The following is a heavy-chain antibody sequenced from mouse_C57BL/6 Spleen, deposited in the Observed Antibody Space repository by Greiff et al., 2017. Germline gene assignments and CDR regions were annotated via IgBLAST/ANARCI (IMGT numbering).Heavy chain of an antibody. J-gene: IGHJ3*01. D-gene: IGHD2-2*01. CDR1: GYTFTSYW. CDR2: IYPGSGST. V-gene: IGHV1-55*01. CDR3: ARFDGYDGVAY. Sequence: QVQLQQPGAELVKPGASVKMSCKASGYTFTSYWITWVKQRPGQGLEWIGDIYPGSGSTNYNEKFKSKATLTVDTSSSTAYMQLSSLTSGGSAVDYCARFDGYDGVAYWGQGTLVTVSA.